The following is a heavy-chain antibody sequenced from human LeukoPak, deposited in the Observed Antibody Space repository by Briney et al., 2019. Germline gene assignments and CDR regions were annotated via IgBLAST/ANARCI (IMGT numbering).Heavy chain of an antibody. CDR3: ARDGDGYNHGYFDY. V-gene: IGHV4-39*07. CDR2: IYYSGST. CDR1: GGSISSSSYY. Sequence: SETLSLTCTVSGGSISSSSYYWGWIRQPPGKGLEWIGSIYYSGSTYYNPSLKSRVTISVDTSKNQFSLKLSSVTAADTAVYYCARDGDGYNHGYFDYWGQGTLVTVSS. D-gene: IGHD5-24*01. J-gene: IGHJ4*02.